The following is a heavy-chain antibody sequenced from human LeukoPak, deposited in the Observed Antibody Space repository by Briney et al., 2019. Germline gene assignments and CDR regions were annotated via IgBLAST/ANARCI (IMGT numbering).Heavy chain of an antibody. J-gene: IGHJ4*02. Sequence: GGSLRLSCAASGVTVNYNFMSWVRQAPGKGLEWVSVIYSDSSADYADSVKGRFTISRDDAQNTLYLQMNSLRAGDTAVYYCARAPRPFDNSDYYFDYWGQGSLVTVSS. CDR3: ARAPRPFDNSDYYFDY. CDR1: GVTVNYNF. D-gene: IGHD3-22*01. CDR2: IYSDSSA. V-gene: IGHV3-53*01.